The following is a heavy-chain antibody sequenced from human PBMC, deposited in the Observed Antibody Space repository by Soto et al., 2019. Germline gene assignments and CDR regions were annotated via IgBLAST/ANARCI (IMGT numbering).Heavy chain of an antibody. J-gene: IGHJ4*02. CDR2: INQDGSAQ. CDR3: GRHSDWHVKD. V-gene: IGHV3-7*01. Sequence: EVQLVESGGGLVQPGGSLRISCGASGFTFTSDWMTWVRQAPGKGLEWVAHINQDGSAQHYVDSVRGRFTISRDNAKNSLYLQMNGRRAEDTAVYYCGRHSDWHVKDCGQGTLVTVSS. CDR1: GFTFTSDW. D-gene: IGHD6-19*01.